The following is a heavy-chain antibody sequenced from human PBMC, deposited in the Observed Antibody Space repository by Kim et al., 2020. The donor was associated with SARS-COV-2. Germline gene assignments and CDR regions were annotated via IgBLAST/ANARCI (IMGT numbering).Heavy chain of an antibody. V-gene: IGHV3-33*05. D-gene: IGHD3-10*01. J-gene: IGHJ4*02. CDR3: ARPSSSHFDF. CDR2: ISNDGTTA. Sequence: GGSLRLSCAASGFIFRNFGMHWVRQAPGKGLEWVAFISNDGTTAIYADSVRGRFIISRDYSENKLYLQMDSLSAGDTAVYYCARPSSSHFDFWGQGTLVT. CDR1: GFIFRNFG.